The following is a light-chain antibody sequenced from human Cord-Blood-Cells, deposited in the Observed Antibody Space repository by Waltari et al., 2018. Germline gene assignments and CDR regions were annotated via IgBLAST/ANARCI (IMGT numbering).Light chain of an antibody. Sequence: DIQMTQSPSTLSASLGDRVTITSRASQSISCRLGWYQQKPGKAPKLLIYDASSLESGVPSRFSGSGSGTEVTLTINKLQPDDFATYHCQQYNSYSTFAQGTKVENK. CDR1: QSISCR. J-gene: IGKJ1*01. V-gene: IGKV1-5*01. CDR3: QQYNSYST. CDR2: DAS.